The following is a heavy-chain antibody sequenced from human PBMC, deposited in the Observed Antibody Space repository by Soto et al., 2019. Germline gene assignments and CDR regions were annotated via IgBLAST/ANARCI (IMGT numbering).Heavy chain of an antibody. J-gene: IGHJ5*02. CDR2: RYTSGTT. V-gene: IGHV4-4*07. CDR1: GGSISSYY. Sequence: PSETLSRACLVSGGSISSYYWSWIRQPAGKGLDVIGRRYTSGTTNYNPSLKSRVTISVDTSKNQFSLKLSSVTAADTAIYVCARAPRSDWSSTRCYIAWGQGTLVTF. D-gene: IGHD2-2*02. CDR3: ARAPRSDWSSTRCYIA.